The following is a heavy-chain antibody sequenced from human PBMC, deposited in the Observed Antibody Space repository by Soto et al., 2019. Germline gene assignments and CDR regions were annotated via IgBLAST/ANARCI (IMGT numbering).Heavy chain of an antibody. V-gene: IGHV3-7*01. J-gene: IGHJ5*02. Sequence: PGGSLRLSCVASGFTLSSSWMSWVRQAPGKGLEWVANMKHDETEKYYVDSVKGRFTISRDNAKNSLYLQMNSLRAEDTAVYFCARGYRWGQGSLVTVSS. CDR1: GFTLSSSW. CDR2: MKHDETEK. CDR3: ARGYR.